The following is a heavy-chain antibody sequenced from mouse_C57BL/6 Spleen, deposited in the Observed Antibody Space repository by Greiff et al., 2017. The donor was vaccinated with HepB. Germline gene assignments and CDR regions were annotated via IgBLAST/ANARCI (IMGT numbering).Heavy chain of an antibody. CDR2: IRSKSNNYAT. CDR3: VRHAVVAMDY. D-gene: IGHD1-1*01. J-gene: IGHJ4*01. CDR1: GFSFNTYA. Sequence: EVQGVESGGGLVQPKGSLKLSCAASGFSFNTYAMNWVRQAPGKGLEWVARIRSKSNNYATYYADSVKDRFTISRDDSESMLYLQMNNLTTEDTAMYYCVRHAVVAMDYWGQGTSVTVSS. V-gene: IGHV10-1*01.